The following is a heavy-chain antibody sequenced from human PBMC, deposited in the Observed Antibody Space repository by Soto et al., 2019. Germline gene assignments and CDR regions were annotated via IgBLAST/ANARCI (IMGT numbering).Heavy chain of an antibody. D-gene: IGHD6-6*01. J-gene: IGHJ4*02. Sequence: PSETLSLTCAVYGGSFSGYYWSWIRQPPGKGLEWIGEINRSGSTNYNPSLKSRVTISVDTSKNQFSLKLSSVTAADTAVYYCAREGGGSSSFFDYWGQGTLVTVSS. CDR1: GGSFSGYY. CDR3: AREGGGSSSFFDY. CDR2: INRSGST. V-gene: IGHV4-34*01.